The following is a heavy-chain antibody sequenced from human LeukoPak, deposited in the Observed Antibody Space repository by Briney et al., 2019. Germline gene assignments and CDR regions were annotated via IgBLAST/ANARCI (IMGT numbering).Heavy chain of an antibody. D-gene: IGHD4-11*01. CDR3: ASFSNYVHNDYFDY. CDR1: GYTFTSYG. J-gene: IGHJ4*02. Sequence: ASVKVSCKASGYTFTSYGISWVRQAPGQGLEWMGWISAYNGNTNYAQKLQGRVTMTTDTSTSTAYMELRSLRSDDTAVYYCASFSNYVHNDYFDYWGQGTLVTVSS. CDR2: ISAYNGNT. V-gene: IGHV1-18*01.